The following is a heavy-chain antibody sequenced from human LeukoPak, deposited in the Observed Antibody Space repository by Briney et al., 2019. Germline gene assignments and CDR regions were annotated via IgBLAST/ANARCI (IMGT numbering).Heavy chain of an antibody. J-gene: IGHJ6*03. V-gene: IGHV3-20*04. Sequence: GGSLRLSCAASGFTFDDYGMSWVRQAPGKGLEWVSGINWNGGSTGYADSVKGRFTISRDNAKNSLYLQMNSLRAEDTALYYCARAVVVITPGGYYYYYMDVWGKGTTVTVSS. CDR3: ARAVVVITPGGYYYYYMDV. CDR2: INWNGGST. D-gene: IGHD3-22*01. CDR1: GFTFDDYG.